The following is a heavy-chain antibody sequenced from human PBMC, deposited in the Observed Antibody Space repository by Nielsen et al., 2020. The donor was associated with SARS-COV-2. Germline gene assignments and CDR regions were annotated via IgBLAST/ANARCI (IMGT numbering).Heavy chain of an antibody. V-gene: IGHV5-10-1*01. J-gene: IGHJ6*02. CDR2: IDPSDSYT. Sequence: GESLKISCQGSGYSFTSYWISWVRQMPGKGLEWMGRIDPSDSYTNYSPSFQGHVTISADKSISTAYLQWSSLKASDTAMYYCARRGSGSYFYGMDVWGQGTTVTVSS. CDR1: GYSFTSYW. CDR3: ARRGSGSYFYGMDV. D-gene: IGHD3-10*01.